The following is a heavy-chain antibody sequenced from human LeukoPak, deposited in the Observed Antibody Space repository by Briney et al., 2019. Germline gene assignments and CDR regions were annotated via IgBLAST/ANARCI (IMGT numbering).Heavy chain of an antibody. CDR3: ARASSTMSSPDY. D-gene: IGHD5-12*01. Sequence: ASVKVSCKASGGTFISYAISWVRQAPGQGLEWMGRIIPILGIANYAQKFQGRVTITADKSTSTAYMELSSLRSEDTAVYYCARASSTMSSPDYWGQGTLVTVSS. J-gene: IGHJ4*02. CDR2: IIPILGIA. V-gene: IGHV1-69*04. CDR1: GGTFISYA.